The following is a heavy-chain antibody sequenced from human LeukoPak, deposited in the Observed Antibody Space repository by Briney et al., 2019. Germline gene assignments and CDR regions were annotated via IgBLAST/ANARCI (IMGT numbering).Heavy chain of an antibody. D-gene: IGHD5-18*01. J-gene: IGHJ4*02. CDR2: ISGSGGST. CDR1: GFTFSSYA. Sequence: GGSLRLSCAASGFTFSSYAMSWVRQAPGKGLEWVSAISGSGGSTYYADPVKGRFTISRDNSKNTLYLQMNSLRAEDTAAYYCAKRTKPRGYSYTHWGQGTLVTVSS. CDR3: AKRTKPRGYSYTH. V-gene: IGHV3-23*01.